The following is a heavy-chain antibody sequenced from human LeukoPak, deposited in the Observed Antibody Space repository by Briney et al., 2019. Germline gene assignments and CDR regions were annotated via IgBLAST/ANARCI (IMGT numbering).Heavy chain of an antibody. J-gene: IGHJ4*02. CDR3: ARDTLAGGTTSDY. V-gene: IGHV4-31*03. CDR1: GGSISSGGYY. Sequence: SETLSLTCTVSGGSISSGGYYWSWIRQHPGKGLEWIGYIYYSGSTYYNPSLKSRVTISVDTSKNQFSLKLSSVTAADTAVYYCARDTLAGGTTSDYWGQGTLVTASS. CDR2: IYYSGST. D-gene: IGHD4-23*01.